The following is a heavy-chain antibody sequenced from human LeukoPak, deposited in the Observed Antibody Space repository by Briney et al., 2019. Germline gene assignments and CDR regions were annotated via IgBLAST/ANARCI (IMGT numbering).Heavy chain of an antibody. D-gene: IGHD3-3*01. Sequence: PGRSLRLSCAASGFTFDDYAMHWVRQAPGKGLEWVSGISWNSGSIGYADSVKGRFTISRDNAKNSLYLQMNSLRAEDMALYYCAKDHTIFGVVTSHGPLDYWGQGTLVTVSS. J-gene: IGHJ4*02. CDR2: ISWNSGSI. V-gene: IGHV3-9*03. CDR3: AKDHTIFGVVTSHGPLDY. CDR1: GFTFDDYA.